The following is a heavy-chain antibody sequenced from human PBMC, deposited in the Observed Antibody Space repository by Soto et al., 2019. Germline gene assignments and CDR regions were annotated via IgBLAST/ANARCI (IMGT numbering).Heavy chain of an antibody. Sequence: QVQLVESAGGAVQPGRSLRLSCAASGFTFSSYGMHWVRQASGKGLEWVAVISYDGSNKYYADSVKGRFTISRDNSKNTLYLQMNSLRAEDTAVYYCAKPGGSSDAFDIWGQGTMVTVSS. CDR1: GFTFSSYG. J-gene: IGHJ3*02. D-gene: IGHD6-13*01. CDR3: AKPGGSSDAFDI. CDR2: ISYDGSNK. V-gene: IGHV3-30*18.